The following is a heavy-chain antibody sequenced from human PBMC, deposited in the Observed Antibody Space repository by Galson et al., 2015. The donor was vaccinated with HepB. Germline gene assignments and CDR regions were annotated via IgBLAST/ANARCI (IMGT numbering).Heavy chain of an antibody. CDR3: ARERFSSGDY. J-gene: IGHJ4*02. CDR1: GFTFSSYA. CDR2: IPYDGSNK. V-gene: IGHV3-30*04. D-gene: IGHD6-19*01. Sequence: SLRLSCAVSGFTFSSYAMQWVHQAPGKGLEWVAFIPYDGSNKYYADSVKGRFTISRDNSKNTLYLQMNSLRVEDTAVYFCARERFSSGDYWGQGTLVTVSS.